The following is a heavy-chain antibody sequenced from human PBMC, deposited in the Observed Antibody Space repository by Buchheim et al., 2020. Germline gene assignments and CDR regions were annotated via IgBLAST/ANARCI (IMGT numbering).Heavy chain of an antibody. D-gene: IGHD3-10*01. J-gene: IGHJ6*03. CDR2: IYYGGST. V-gene: IGHV4-39*01. CDR3: ARQITMVRGLTVNDYYYMDV. CDR1: GGSISNSDSYY. Sequence: QLQLQESGPGLVKPSETLSLTCTVSGGSISNSDSYYWGWIRQPPGQGLDWIGSIYYGGSTYYNPSLKSRVTISVDTSKNQFSLKLSSVTAADTAVYYCARQITMVRGLTVNDYYYMDVWGKGTT.